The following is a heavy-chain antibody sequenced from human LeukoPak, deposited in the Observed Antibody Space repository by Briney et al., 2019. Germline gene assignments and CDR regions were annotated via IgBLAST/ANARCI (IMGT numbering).Heavy chain of an antibody. J-gene: IGHJ3*02. CDR1: GGSISPYY. CDR2: IYYTGGT. Sequence: SGPTLVKPSETLSLTCTVSGGSISPYYWSWMRQPPGKGLEWIGYIYYTGGTYYNPSLKSRVTISVDTSKNQFSLKLTSVTAADTAVYYCARAYYYGSGTFDIWGQGTMVTVSS. D-gene: IGHD3-10*01. V-gene: IGHV4-59*01. CDR3: ARAYYYGSGTFDI.